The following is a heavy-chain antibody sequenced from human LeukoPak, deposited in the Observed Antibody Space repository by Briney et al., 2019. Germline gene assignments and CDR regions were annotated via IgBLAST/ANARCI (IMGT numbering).Heavy chain of an antibody. CDR3: ARDLERYYGSGSYLDY. D-gene: IGHD3-10*01. CDR1: GFTFSSYG. J-gene: IGHJ4*02. Sequence: PGRSLRLSCAASGFTFSSYGMHWVRQAPGKGLEWVAVIWYDGSNKYYADSVKGRFTISRDNSKNTLYLRMNSLRAEDTAVYYCARDLERYYGSGSYLDYWGQGTLVTVSS. V-gene: IGHV3-33*01. CDR2: IWYDGSNK.